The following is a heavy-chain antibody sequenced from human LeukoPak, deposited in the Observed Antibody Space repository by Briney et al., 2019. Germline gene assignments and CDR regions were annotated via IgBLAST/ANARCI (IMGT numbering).Heavy chain of an antibody. CDR3: ARVQGPVGFDP. V-gene: IGHV4-59*01. CDR2: IYYSGST. Sequence: PSETLSLTCTVSGGSISSYYWSWIRQPPGKGLEWIGYIYYSGSTNYNPSLKSRVTISVGTSKNQFSLKLSSVTAADTAVYYCARVQGPVGFDPWGQGTLVTVSS. J-gene: IGHJ5*02. CDR1: GGSISSYY.